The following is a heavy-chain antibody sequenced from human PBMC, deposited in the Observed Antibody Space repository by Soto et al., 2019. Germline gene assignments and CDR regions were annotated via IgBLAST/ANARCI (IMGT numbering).Heavy chain of an antibody. V-gene: IGHV4-59*01. CDR3: ARAPAGTTDFSYYMDV. D-gene: IGHD1-7*01. CDR2: IYYSGST. Sequence: SETLSLTCTVSGGSISSYYWSWIRQPPGKGLEWIGYIYYSGSTNYNPSLKSRVTISVDTSKNQFSLKLSSVTAADTAVYYCARAPAGTTDFSYYMDVWGKGTTVTVSS. CDR1: GGSISSYY. J-gene: IGHJ6*03.